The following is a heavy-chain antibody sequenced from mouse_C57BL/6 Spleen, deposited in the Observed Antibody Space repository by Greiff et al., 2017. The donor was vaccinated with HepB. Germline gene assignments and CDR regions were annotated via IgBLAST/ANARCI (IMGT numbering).Heavy chain of an antibody. V-gene: IGHV10-1*01. CDR1: GFSFNTYA. D-gene: IGHD2-3*01. J-gene: IGHJ1*03. CDR2: IRSKSNNYAT. Sequence: DVMLVESGGGLVQPKGSLKLSCAASGFSFNTYAMNWVRQAPGKGLEWVARIRSKSNNYATYYADSVKDRFTISRDDSESMLYLQMNNLKTEDTAMYYCVRSHDGYYGGYFDVWGTGTTVTVSS. CDR3: VRSHDGYYGGYFDV.